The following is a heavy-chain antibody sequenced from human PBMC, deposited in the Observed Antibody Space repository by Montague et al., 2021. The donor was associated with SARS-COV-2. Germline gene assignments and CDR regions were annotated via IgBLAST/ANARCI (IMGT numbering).Heavy chain of an antibody. Sequence: SETLSLTCTVSGGSINSYYWSWIRQPPGKGLEWIGYIYYSGSTNYNPSLKSRVTISVDTSKNQFSLKLSSVTAADTAVYYCARAPVAHITIFGVVTSFDYWGQGTLVTVSS. CDR2: IYYSGST. V-gene: IGHV4-59*01. J-gene: IGHJ4*02. D-gene: IGHD3-3*01. CDR1: GGSINSYY. CDR3: ARAPVAHITIFGVVTSFDY.